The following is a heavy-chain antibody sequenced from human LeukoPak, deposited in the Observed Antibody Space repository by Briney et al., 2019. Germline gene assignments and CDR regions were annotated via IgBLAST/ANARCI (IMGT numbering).Heavy chain of an antibody. Sequence: PGGSLRLSCAASGFTVSSNYMSWVRRAPGKGLEWVSVIYSGGSTYYADSVKGRFTISRDNSKNTLYLQMNSLRAEDTAVYYCARREVSSGYYGNGDDAFDIWGQGTMVTVSS. D-gene: IGHD3-22*01. J-gene: IGHJ3*02. CDR3: ARREVSSGYYGNGDDAFDI. CDR2: IYSGGST. CDR1: GFTVSSNY. V-gene: IGHV3-66*01.